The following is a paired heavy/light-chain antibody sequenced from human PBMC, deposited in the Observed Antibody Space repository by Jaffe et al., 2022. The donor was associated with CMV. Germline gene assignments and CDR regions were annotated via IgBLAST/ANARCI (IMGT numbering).Heavy chain of an antibody. CDR2: IWYDGSNK. Sequence: QVQLVESGGGVVQPGRSLRLSCAASGFTFSSYGMHWVRQAPGKGLEWVAVIWYDGSNKYYADSVKGRFTISRDNSKNTLYLQMNSLRAEDTAVYYCARGGYCSGGSCYSGRTSPVTDLDYWGQGTLVTVSS. CDR3: ARGGYCSGGSCYSGRTSPVTDLDY. V-gene: IGHV3-33*01. CDR1: GFTFSSYG. D-gene: IGHD2-15*01. J-gene: IGHJ4*02.
Light chain of an antibody. J-gene: IGKJ1*01. Sequence: DIQMTQSPSTLSASVGDRVTITCRASQSISSWLAWYQQKPGKAPKLLIYKASSLESGVPSRFSGSGSGTEFTLTISSLQPDDFATYYCQQYNSYPLTFGQGTKVEIK. CDR2: KAS. CDR1: QSISSW. CDR3: QQYNSYPLT. V-gene: IGKV1-5*03.